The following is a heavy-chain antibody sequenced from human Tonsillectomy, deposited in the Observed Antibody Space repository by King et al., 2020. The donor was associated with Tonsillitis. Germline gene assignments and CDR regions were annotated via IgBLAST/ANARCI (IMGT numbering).Heavy chain of an antibody. CDR3: ARGTSTLNGIDY. J-gene: IGHJ4*02. CDR2: ISPDGRST. D-gene: IGHD2-2*01. CDR1: GFTFSSYW. Sequence: VQLVESGGGLVQPGGSLRFSCAASGFTFSSYWMHWVRQAPGRGLVWVSRISPDGRSTTNADSVKGRFTISRDNAENTLYPQKNSLRAEDTDRYYCARGTSTLNGIDYWGQGTLVTVSS. V-gene: IGHV3-74*01.